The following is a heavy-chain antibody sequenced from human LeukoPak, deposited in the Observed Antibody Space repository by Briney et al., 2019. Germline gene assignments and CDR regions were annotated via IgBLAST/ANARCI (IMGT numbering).Heavy chain of an antibody. CDR3: ARSVTTYNWFDP. D-gene: IGHD4-11*01. V-gene: IGHV1-18*04. CDR1: GYTFTGYY. Sequence: ASVKVSCKASGYTFTGYYMHWVRQAPGQGLEWMGWISAYNGNTNYAQKLQGRATMTTDTSTSTAYMELRSLRSDYTAVYYCARSVTTYNWFDPWGQGTLVTVSS. CDR2: ISAYNGNT. J-gene: IGHJ5*02.